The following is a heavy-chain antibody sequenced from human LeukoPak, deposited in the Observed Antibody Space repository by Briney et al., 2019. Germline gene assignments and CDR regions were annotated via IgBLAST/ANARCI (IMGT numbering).Heavy chain of an antibody. CDR2: INSDGSGT. Sequence: GGSLRLSCAASGFTFNSYWMHWVRRAPGKGLVWVSRINSDGSGTSDADFVKGRFTISRDNSKNTLYLQMNSLRAEDTAMYYCARDRLTNDAFDIWGQGTMVTVSS. J-gene: IGHJ3*02. CDR3: ARDRLTNDAFDI. CDR1: GFTFNSYW. V-gene: IGHV3-74*01. D-gene: IGHD2-8*01.